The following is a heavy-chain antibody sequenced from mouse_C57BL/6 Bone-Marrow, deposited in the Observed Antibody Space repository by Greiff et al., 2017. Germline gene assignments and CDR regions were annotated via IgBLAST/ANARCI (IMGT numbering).Heavy chain of an antibody. J-gene: IGHJ3*01. CDR1: GYTFTSYW. CDR2: IDPSDSYT. D-gene: IGHD2-2*01. CDR3: AREDGYDVFAY. V-gene: IGHV1-69*01. Sequence: QVQLQQPGAELVMPGASVKLSCTASGYTFTSYWMHWVKQRPGQGLEWIGEIDPSDSYTNYNQKFKGMSTLTVDKSSSTAYMQLSSLTSEDSAVYYCAREDGYDVFAYWGQGTLVTVSA.